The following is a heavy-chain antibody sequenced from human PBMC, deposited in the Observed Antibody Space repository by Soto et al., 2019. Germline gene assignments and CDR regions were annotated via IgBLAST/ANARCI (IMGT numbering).Heavy chain of an antibody. CDR2: ISAYNDNT. V-gene: IGHV1-18*01. D-gene: IGHD2-2*02. CDR1: GYTFTSYG. J-gene: IGHJ4*02. Sequence: ASVKVSCTASGYTFTSYGISWVRQAPGQGLEWMGWISAYNDNTNYAQKLQGRVAMTADTSQSTAYMELRSLTSDDTAVYYCARDYCSSTSCYNPDYWGQGTLVTVSS. CDR3: ARDYCSSTSCYNPDY.